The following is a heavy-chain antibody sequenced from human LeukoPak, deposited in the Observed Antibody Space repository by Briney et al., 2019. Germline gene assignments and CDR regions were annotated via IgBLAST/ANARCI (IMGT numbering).Heavy chain of an antibody. J-gene: IGHJ6*02. V-gene: IGHV3-7*01. Sequence: PGGSLRLSCAASGFTFSSYWMSWVRQAPGKGLEWVANIKQDGSEKYYVDSVKGRFTISRDNAKNSLYLQMNSLRAEDTAVYYCARVTWLMDDHYYYGMDVWGQGTTVTVSS. D-gene: IGHD3-22*01. CDR2: IKQDGSEK. CDR3: ARVTWLMDDHYYYGMDV. CDR1: GFTFSSYW.